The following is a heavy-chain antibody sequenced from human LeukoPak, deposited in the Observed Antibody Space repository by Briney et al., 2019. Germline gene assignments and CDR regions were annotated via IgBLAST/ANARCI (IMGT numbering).Heavy chain of an antibody. D-gene: IGHD6-13*01. CDR1: GGSISSYY. Sequence: SETLSLTCTVSGGSISSYYWSWIRQPPGKGLEWIGYIYYSGSTYYNPSLKSRVTISVDTSKNQFSLKLSSVTAADTAVYYCARDIAAAGTPGDWFDPWGQGTLVTVSS. V-gene: IGHV4-59*01. J-gene: IGHJ5*02. CDR2: IYYSGST. CDR3: ARDIAAAGTPGDWFDP.